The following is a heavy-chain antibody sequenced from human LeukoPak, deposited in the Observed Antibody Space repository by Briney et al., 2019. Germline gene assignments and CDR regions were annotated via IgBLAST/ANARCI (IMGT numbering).Heavy chain of an antibody. CDR2: IIPIFGTA. CDR3: ASNGIVGATTLDY. CDR1: GCTFSSYA. D-gene: IGHD1-26*01. V-gene: IGHV1-69*01. J-gene: IGHJ4*02. Sequence: SVKGSCKASGCTFSSYAISWVRQAPGQGLEWMGGIIPIFGTANYAQKFQGRVTITADESTSTAYMELSSLRSEDTAVYYCASNGIVGATTLDYWGQGTLVTVSS.